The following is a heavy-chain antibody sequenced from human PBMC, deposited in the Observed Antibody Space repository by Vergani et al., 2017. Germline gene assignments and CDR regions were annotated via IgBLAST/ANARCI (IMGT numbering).Heavy chain of an antibody. Sequence: QVQLQQWGAGLLKPSETLSLTCAVYGGSFSGYYWSWIRQPPGKGLEWIGEINHSGSTNYNPFLKSRVTISVDTSKNQFSLKLSSVTAADTAVYYCARVRARRGSGTQKDYWDQGTLVTVSS. CDR1: GGSFSGYY. J-gene: IGHJ4*02. V-gene: IGHV4-34*01. D-gene: IGHD3-10*01. CDR3: ARVRARRGSGTQKDY. CDR2: INHSGST.